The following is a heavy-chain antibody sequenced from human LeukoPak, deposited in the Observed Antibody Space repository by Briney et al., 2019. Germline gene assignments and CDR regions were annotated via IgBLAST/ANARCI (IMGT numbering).Heavy chain of an antibody. Sequence: ASVKVSCKASGYTFTSYDINWVRQATGQGLEWMGWMNPNSGNTGYAQKFQGRVTMTRDTSISTAYMELSRLRSDDTAVYYCARELRRWLQSPLGYWGQGTLVTVSS. CDR3: ARELRRWLQSPLGY. V-gene: IGHV1-8*01. CDR2: MNPNSGNT. J-gene: IGHJ4*02. CDR1: GYTFTSYD. D-gene: IGHD5-12*01.